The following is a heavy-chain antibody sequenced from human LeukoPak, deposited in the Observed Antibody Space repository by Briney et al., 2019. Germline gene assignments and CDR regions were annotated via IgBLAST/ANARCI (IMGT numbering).Heavy chain of an antibody. CDR1: GGSITGYY. J-gene: IGHJ3*02. V-gene: IGHV4-59*08. CDR2: VFYSGTT. CDR3: ASHRRDGYNNI. Sequence: PSETLSLTCTVSGGSITGYYWSWIRQPPGKGLEWIGYVFYSGTTLYNPSLKSRVTISVGTSKTQFSLKLTSVTAADTAMYYCASHRRDGYNNIWGQGTMVTVSS. D-gene: IGHD5-24*01.